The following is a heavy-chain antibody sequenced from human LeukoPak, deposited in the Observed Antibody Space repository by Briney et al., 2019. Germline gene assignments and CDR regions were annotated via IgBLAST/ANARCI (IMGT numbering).Heavy chain of an antibody. CDR3: AKITGYSSGWYDY. Sequence: SGGSLRLSCAASGFTFSSYSMNWVRQAPGKGLEWVSSISSSSSYIYYADSVKGRFTISRDNAKNSLYLQMNSLRAEDTAVYYCAKITGYSSGWYDYWGQGTLVTVSS. V-gene: IGHV3-21*04. CDR2: ISSSSSYI. J-gene: IGHJ4*02. D-gene: IGHD6-19*01. CDR1: GFTFSSYS.